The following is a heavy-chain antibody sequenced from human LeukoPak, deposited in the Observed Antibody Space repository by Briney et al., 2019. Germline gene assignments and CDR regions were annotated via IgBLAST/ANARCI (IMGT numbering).Heavy chain of an antibody. J-gene: IGHJ4*02. CDR1: GGTFSSYA. CDR3: ARDSPYCGGDCYPDY. V-gene: IGHV1-69*01. D-gene: IGHD2-21*02. Sequence: SVKVSCKASGGTFSSYAISWVRQAPGQGLEWMGGIIPIFGTANYAQKFQGRVTITADESTSTAYMELSSLRSEDTAVYYCARDSPYCGGDCYPDYWGQGTLVTVSS. CDR2: IIPIFGTA.